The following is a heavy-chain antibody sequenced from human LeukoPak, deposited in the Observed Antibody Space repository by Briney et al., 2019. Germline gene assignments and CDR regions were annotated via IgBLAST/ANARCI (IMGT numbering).Heavy chain of an antibody. CDR1: GGSFSGYY. CDR3: ATSIAAAGTGYYGMDV. V-gene: IGHV4-34*01. D-gene: IGHD6-13*01. CDR2: INHSGST. J-gene: IGHJ6*02. Sequence: SETLSLTCAVYGGSFSGYYWSWIRQPPGKGLEWIGEINHSGSTNYNPSLKSRVTISVDTSKNQFSLKLSSVTAADTAVYYCATSIAAAGTGYYGMDVWGQGATVTVSS.